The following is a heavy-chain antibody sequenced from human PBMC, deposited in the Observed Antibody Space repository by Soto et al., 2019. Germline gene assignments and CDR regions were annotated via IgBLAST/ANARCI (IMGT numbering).Heavy chain of an antibody. CDR2: INPDNGDT. D-gene: IGHD3-16*01. CDR3: ARRLKGDFSNGLEV. J-gene: IGHJ6*02. CDR1: GYAFSAYA. Sequence: ASVKVSCKASGYAFSAYAIHWVRQAPGQSLEWMGWINPDNGDTKSSQKFQGRVTITRDTSASTVHMELNSLKSEDMAVYYCARRLKGDFSNGLEVRGQGTTVTVSS. V-gene: IGHV1-3*01.